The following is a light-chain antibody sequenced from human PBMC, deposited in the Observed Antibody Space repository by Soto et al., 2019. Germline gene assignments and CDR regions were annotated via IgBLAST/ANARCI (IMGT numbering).Light chain of an antibody. J-gene: IGLJ2*01. CDR2: EVT. Sequence: QSVLTQPPSVSGAPGQRVTISCTGSSSNIGAGYDVHWYQQRPGKAPKLMIYEVTKRPSGVSIRFSGSKSGNTASLTISGLQAEDEADYYCCSYAGSSNVVFGGGTKLTVL. V-gene: IGLV1-40*01. CDR3: CSYAGSSNVV. CDR1: SSNIGAGYD.